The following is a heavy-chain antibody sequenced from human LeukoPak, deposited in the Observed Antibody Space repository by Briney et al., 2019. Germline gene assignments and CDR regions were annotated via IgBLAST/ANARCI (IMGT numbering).Heavy chain of an antibody. CDR2: ISSSSRYI. Sequence: GGSLRLFCAASRFTFSSYSMNWVRQAPGRGLEWVSSISSSSRYIYHTDSVKGRFTISRDNAKNSLYLQMNSLRAEDTAVYYCARGRYSYGPLRYYFDYWGQGTLVTVSP. D-gene: IGHD5-18*01. CDR1: RFTFSSYS. V-gene: IGHV3-21*01. J-gene: IGHJ4*02. CDR3: ARGRYSYGPLRYYFDY.